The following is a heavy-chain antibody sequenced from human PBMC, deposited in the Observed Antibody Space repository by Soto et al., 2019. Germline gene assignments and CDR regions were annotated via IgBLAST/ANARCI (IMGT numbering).Heavy chain of an antibody. D-gene: IGHD3-10*01. Sequence: QVQLVQSGAEMKKPGSSVKVSCQSSGGTFNTYAMNWVRQAPGQGPEWMGDISPMFGAANYAPKCQGRVTITADESTGTSSMQLSSLTSEDTALYFCAREVQVHTPAFVYWGQGTLVTVSS. J-gene: IGHJ4*02. CDR3: AREVQVHTPAFVY. CDR2: ISPMFGAA. V-gene: IGHV1-69*19. CDR1: GGTFNTYA.